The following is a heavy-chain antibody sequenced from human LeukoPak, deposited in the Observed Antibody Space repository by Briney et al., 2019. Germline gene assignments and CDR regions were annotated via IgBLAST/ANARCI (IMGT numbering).Heavy chain of an antibody. CDR2: ISYDGSNK. D-gene: IGHD3-10*01. CDR1: GFTFSNYG. CDR3: AKRFGESPAGGFDI. J-gene: IGHJ3*02. Sequence: GGSLRLSCAASGFTFSNYGMHWVRRAPGKGLEWVAVISYDGSNKYYADSVKGRFTISIDNSKNTLYLQMNSLRAEDTAVYYCAKRFGESPAGGFDIWGQGTMVTVSS. V-gene: IGHV3-30*18.